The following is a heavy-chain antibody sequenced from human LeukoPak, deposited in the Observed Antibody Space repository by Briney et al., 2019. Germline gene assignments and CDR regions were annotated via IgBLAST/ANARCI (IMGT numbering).Heavy chain of an antibody. D-gene: IGHD2-2*01. CDR3: ARGLRYCSSTSCYAY. V-gene: IGHV1-24*01. CDR1: GYTLTELS. Sequence: ASVKVSCKVSGYTLTELSMHWVRQAPGKGLEWMGGFDPEDGETIYAQKFQSRVTMTRNTSISTAYMELSSLRSEDTAVYYCARGLRYCSSTSCYAYWGQGTLVTVSS. J-gene: IGHJ4*02. CDR2: FDPEDGET.